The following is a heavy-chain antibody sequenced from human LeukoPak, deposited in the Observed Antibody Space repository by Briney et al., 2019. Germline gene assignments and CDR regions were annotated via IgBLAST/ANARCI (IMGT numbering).Heavy chain of an antibody. V-gene: IGHV3-33*01. CDR2: IWYDGSNK. CDR3: AREVYDSSGYYRLDY. CDR1: GLTFSSYG. J-gene: IGHJ4*02. D-gene: IGHD3-22*01. Sequence: GGSLRLSCAASGLTFSSYGMHWVRQASGKGLEWVAVIWYDGSNKYYADSVKGRFTISRDNSKNTLYLQMNSLRAEDTAVYYCAREVYDSSGYYRLDYWGQGTLVTVSS.